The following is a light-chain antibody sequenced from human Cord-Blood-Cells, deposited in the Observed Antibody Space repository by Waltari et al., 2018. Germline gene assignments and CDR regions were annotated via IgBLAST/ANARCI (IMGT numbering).Light chain of an antibody. CDR2: DVS. CDR1: SSDVGGYNY. Sequence: QSALTQPASVSGSPGQSITISCTGTSSDVGGYNYVSWYQQHPGKAPKLMIYDVSNRPSGVSNGFSGSKSGNTASLTISGLQAEDEADYYCSSYTSSSLVVFGGGTMLTVL. J-gene: IGLJ2*01. CDR3: SSYTSSSLVV. V-gene: IGLV2-14*01.